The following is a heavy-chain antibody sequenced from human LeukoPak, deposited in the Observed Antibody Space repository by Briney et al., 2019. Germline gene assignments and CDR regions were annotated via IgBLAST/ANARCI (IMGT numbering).Heavy chain of an antibody. V-gene: IGHV3-49*03. Sequence: GGSLRLSCTASGFTFGDYAMSWCRQAPGKGLERGGFIRSKAYGGTTEYAASVKGRFTISRDDSKSIAYLQMNSLKTEDTAVYYCTRTIVVVVAANPSCFDPWGQGTLVTVSS. CDR2: IRSKAYGGTT. CDR3: TRTIVVVVAANPSCFDP. D-gene: IGHD2-15*01. CDR1: GFTFGDYA. J-gene: IGHJ5*02.